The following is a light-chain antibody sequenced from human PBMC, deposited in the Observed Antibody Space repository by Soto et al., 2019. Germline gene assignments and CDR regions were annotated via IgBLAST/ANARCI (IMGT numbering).Light chain of an antibody. J-gene: IGLJ1*01. V-gene: IGLV2-14*03. CDR3: VSYTSSTAYV. Sequence: QSVLTQPASVSDSPGQSITISCTGTSSDVGGSNFVSWYQQHPGKPPKLIIYDVANRPSGVSNLFSGSKAGSTASLIISRLQTEDEADYYCVSYTSSTAYVFGTGTKLTVL. CDR1: SSDVGGSNF. CDR2: DVA.